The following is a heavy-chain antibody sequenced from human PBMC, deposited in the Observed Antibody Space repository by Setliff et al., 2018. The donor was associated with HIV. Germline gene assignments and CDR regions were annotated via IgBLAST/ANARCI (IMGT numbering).Heavy chain of an antibody. J-gene: IGHJ3*02. V-gene: IGHV3-11*04. Sequence: GGSLRLSCAASGFIFGDYYMSWIRQAPGKGLEWISRTSRGGSKAYYAASVRGRFIMSRDNAKNLLYLQMNSLSVEDTAVYYCTTGSRPWNANYDAFDIWGQGTMVTVSS. CDR1: GFIFGDYY. CDR3: TTGSRPWNANYDAFDI. D-gene: IGHD1-1*01. CDR2: TSRGGSKA.